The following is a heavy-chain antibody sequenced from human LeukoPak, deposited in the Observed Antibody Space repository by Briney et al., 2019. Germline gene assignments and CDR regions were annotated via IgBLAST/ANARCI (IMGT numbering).Heavy chain of an antibody. CDR2: IFYSGNA. J-gene: IGHJ6*03. D-gene: IGHD6-13*01. Sequence: SETLSLTCTVSGGSISSSSYYWGWIRQPPGKGPEWIGSIFYSGNAHYSPSLSSRVSISVDLSKNHFSLKLSSVTAADTAVYYCARDFRYTSTWTIHYYMDVWGRGTTVTVS. CDR1: GGSISSSSYY. V-gene: IGHV4-39*07. CDR3: ARDFRYTSTWTIHYYMDV.